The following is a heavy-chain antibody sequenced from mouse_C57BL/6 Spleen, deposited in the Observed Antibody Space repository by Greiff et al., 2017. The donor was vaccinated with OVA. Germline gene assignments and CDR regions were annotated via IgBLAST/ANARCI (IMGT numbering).Heavy chain of an antibody. CDR2: IDPSDSYT. CDR1: GYTFTSYW. V-gene: IGHV1-69*01. CDR3: ARAPSAQATGDYFDY. D-gene: IGHD3-2*02. Sequence: QVQLQQPGAELVMPGASVKLSCKASGYTFTSYWMPWVKPRPGQGLEWIGEIDPSDSYTNYNQKFKGKSTLTVDKSSSTAYMQLSSLTSEDSAFYYCARAPSAQATGDYFDYWGQGTTLTVSS. J-gene: IGHJ2*01.